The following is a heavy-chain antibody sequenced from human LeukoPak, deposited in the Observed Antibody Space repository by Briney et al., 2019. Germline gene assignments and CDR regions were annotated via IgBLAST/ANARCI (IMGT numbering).Heavy chain of an antibody. D-gene: IGHD1-26*01. Sequence: SETLSLTCTVSGGSISSSSYYWGWIRQPPGKGLEWIGSIYYSGSTYYNPSLKSRVTISVDTSKNQFSLKLSSVTAADTAVYYCASHCYIVGATPYYFDYWGQGTLVTVSS. J-gene: IGHJ4*02. CDR2: IYYSGST. CDR3: ASHCYIVGATPYYFDY. V-gene: IGHV4-39*01. CDR1: GGSISSSSYY.